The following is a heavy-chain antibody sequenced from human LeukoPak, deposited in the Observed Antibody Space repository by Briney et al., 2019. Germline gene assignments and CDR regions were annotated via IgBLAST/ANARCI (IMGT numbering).Heavy chain of an antibody. CDR3: AKVSGYSYGLFDP. J-gene: IGHJ5*02. D-gene: IGHD5-18*01. Sequence: SETLSLTCTVPGGSISSYYWSWIRQPPGKGLEWIGYIHYSGSTNYNPTLKSRVTISVDTSKNQFSLKLSSVTAADTAVYYCAKVSGYSYGLFDPWGQGTLVTVSS. CDR2: IHYSGST. V-gene: IGHV4-59*01. CDR1: GGSISSYY.